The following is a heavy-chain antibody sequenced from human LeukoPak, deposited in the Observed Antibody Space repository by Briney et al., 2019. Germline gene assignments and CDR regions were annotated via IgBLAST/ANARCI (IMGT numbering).Heavy chain of an antibody. D-gene: IGHD6-19*01. CDR3: ARGGWYSGY. V-gene: IGHV3-7*01. Sequence: PVGSLRLSCAASGFDFSTNYMTWVRRAPGKGLEWVANIRQEGSETHYVDSVKGRFTISRDNAKNSLYLQMNSLRVEDTAMYYCARGGWYSGYWGQGTLVT. J-gene: IGHJ4*02. CDR1: GFDFSTNY. CDR2: IRQEGSET.